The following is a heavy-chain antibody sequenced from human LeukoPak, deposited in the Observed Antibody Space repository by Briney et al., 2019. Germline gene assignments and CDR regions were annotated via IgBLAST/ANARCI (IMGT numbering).Heavy chain of an antibody. J-gene: IGHJ4*02. CDR2: ISYDGSNK. V-gene: IGHV3-30-3*01. Sequence: GGSLRLSCAASGFTFSSYAMHWVRRAPGKGLEWVAVISYDGSNKYYADSVKGRFTISRDNSKNTLYLQMNSLRAEDTAVYYCARSASGIAAEHDYWGQGTLVTVSS. D-gene: IGHD6-13*01. CDR3: ARSASGIAAEHDY. CDR1: GFTFSSYA.